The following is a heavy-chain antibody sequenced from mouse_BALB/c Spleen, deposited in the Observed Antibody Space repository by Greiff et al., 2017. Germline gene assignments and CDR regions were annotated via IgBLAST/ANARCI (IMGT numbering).Heavy chain of an antibody. CDR2: ISNGGGST. V-gene: IGHV5-12-2*01. J-gene: IGHJ4*01. D-gene: IGHD2-10*01. Sequence: EVKLVESGGGLVQPGGSLKLSCAASGFTFSSYTMSWVRQTPEKRLEWVAYISNGGGSTYYPDTVKGRFTISRDNAKNTLYLQMSSLKSEDTAMYYCARHPAYYGNYYAMDYWGQGTSVTVSS. CDR1: GFTFSSYT. CDR3: ARHPAYYGNYYAMDY.